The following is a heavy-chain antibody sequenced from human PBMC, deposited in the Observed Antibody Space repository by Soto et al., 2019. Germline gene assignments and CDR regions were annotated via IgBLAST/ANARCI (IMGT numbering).Heavy chain of an antibody. J-gene: IGHJ5*02. CDR1: CGSFRGHD. Sequence: THSLTSTVYCGSFRGHDGSWIRQPQGKGLDWMGEIIHSGSTNYNPSLKSRLTISVDTSKNQFSLKLSSVTAADTAVYYCARDSFPYYHQSTGYGEALDPWGQGTLVTVSS. CDR2: IIHSGST. D-gene: IGHD3-22*01. V-gene: IGHV4-34*12. CDR3: ARDSFPYYHQSTGYGEALDP.